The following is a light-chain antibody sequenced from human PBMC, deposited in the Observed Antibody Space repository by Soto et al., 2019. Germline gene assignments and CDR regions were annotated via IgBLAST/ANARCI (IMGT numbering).Light chain of an antibody. CDR1: TGTVTSGHY. J-gene: IGLJ3*02. CDR2: DTS. V-gene: IGLV7-46*01. CDR3: LLPYSDAWV. Sequence: QAVVTQETSMSVSPGGTVTLTCGSSTGTVTSGHYPYWFQQKPGQAPRALIYDTSNKQSWTPARFSGSLLGGKAALTLSGAQPEDEADYYCLLPYSDAWVFGGGTQLTVL.